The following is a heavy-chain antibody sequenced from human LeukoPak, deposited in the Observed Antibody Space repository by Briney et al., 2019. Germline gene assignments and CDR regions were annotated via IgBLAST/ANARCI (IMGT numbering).Heavy chain of an antibody. CDR2: IWYDGSNK. J-gene: IGHJ6*02. CDR1: GFTFSSYG. CDR3: ARGQVRAPSAYYYGMDV. V-gene: IGHV3-33*01. Sequence: GRSLRLSCAASGFTFSSYGMHWVRQAPGKGLEWVAVIWYDGSNKYYADSVKGRFTISRDNSKNTLYLQMNSLRAEDTAVYYCARGQVRAPSAYYYGMDVWGQGTTVTVSS.